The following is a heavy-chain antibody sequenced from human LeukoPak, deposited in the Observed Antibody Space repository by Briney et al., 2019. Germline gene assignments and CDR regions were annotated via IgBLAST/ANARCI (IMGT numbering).Heavy chain of an antibody. Sequence: GASVKVSCKASGYTFTSYYMHWVRQAPGQGLEWMGIINPSGGSTSYAQKFQGRVTMTRDTSTSTVYMELSSLRSEDTAAYYCARDGLARGGMDVWGQGTTVTVSS. J-gene: IGHJ6*02. CDR3: ARDGLARGGMDV. CDR1: GYTFTSYY. D-gene: IGHD2-2*03. CDR2: INPSGGST. V-gene: IGHV1-46*01.